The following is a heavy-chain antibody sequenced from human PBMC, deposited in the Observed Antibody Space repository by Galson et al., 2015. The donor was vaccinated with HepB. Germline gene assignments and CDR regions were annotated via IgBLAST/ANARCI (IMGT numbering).Heavy chain of an antibody. CDR2: IIPIFGTA. CDR1: GGTFSSYA. J-gene: IGHJ4*02. V-gene: IGHV1-69*13. Sequence: SVKVSCKASGGTFSSYAISWVRQAPGQGLEWMGGIIPIFGTANYAQKFQGRVTITADESTSTAYMELSSLRSEDTAVYYCARDGGAYCGGDCYHAFDYWGQGTLVTVSS. CDR3: ARDGGAYCGGDCYHAFDY. D-gene: IGHD2-21*01.